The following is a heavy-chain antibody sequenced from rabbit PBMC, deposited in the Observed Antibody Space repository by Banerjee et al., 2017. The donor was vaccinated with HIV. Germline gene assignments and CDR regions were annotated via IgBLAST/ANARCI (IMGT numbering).Heavy chain of an antibody. V-gene: IGHV1S45*01. D-gene: IGHD8-1*01. CDR1: GFSFSNKYV. CDR2: INTSSGNA. J-gene: IGHJ6*01. Sequence: QEQLVESGGGLVKPEGSLTLTCTASGFSFSNKYVMCWVRQAPGKGLEWIACINTSSGNAVYANWAKGRFTISKTSSTTVTLQMTSLTGAGTATYFCARQILGNNDYDLWGPGTLVTVS. CDR3: ARQILGNNDYDL.